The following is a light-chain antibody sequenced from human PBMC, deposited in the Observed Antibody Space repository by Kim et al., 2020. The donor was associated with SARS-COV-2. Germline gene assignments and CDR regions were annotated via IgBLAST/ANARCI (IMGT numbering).Light chain of an antibody. Sequence: SLSPGERATLSCRASQGVSSSYLAWYQQKPGQSPRLLFYGASTRATGIPDRFSGSGSGTDFTLTISRLEPEDFAVYYCQHYGSSLSFGQGTKLEI. CDR2: GAS. CDR1: QGVSSSY. V-gene: IGKV3-20*01. CDR3: QHYGSSLS. J-gene: IGKJ2*01.